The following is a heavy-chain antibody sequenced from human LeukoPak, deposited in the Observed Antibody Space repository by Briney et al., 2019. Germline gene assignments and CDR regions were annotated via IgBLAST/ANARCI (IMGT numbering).Heavy chain of an antibody. Sequence: PGRSLRLSCAASGFTFSSYGMHWVRQAPGKGLEWVAVISYDGSNKYYADSVKGRFTISRDNSKNTLYLQMNSLRAEDTAVYYCAKDGVSYYFGYWGQGTLVTVSS. D-gene: IGHD3-3*01. J-gene: IGHJ4*02. V-gene: IGHV3-30*18. CDR2: ISYDGSNK. CDR3: AKDGVSYYFGY. CDR1: GFTFSSYG.